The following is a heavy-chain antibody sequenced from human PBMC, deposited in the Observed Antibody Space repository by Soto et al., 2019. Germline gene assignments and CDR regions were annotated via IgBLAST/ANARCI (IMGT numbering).Heavy chain of an antibody. CDR3: ARDNDFWSGYINGGRLGENYYYGMDV. CDR1: GFTFSSYG. J-gene: IGHJ6*02. Sequence: GGSLRLSCAASGFTFSSYGMHWVRQAPGKGLEWVAVIWYDGSNKYYADSVKGRFTISRDNSKNTLYLQMNSLRAEDTAVYYCARDNDFWSGYINGGRLGENYYYGMDVWGQGTTVTVSS. CDR2: IWYDGSNK. D-gene: IGHD3-3*01. V-gene: IGHV3-33*01.